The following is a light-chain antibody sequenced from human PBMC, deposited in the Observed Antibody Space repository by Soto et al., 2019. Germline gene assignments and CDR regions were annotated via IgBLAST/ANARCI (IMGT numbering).Light chain of an antibody. V-gene: IGKV3-15*01. CDR1: QSVATN. CDR2: GAS. Sequence: EIVMTQSPATLSVSPGERATLSCRASQSVATNLAWYQQKPGQPPRLLIYGASTRATGIPARFSGSGSGTEFTLSISSLQSEDFAVYSCQQYHSWPLSFGGGTKVDIK. CDR3: QQYHSWPLS. J-gene: IGKJ4*01.